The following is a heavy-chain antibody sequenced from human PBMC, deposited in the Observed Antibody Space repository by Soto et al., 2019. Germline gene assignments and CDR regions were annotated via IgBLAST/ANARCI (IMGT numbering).Heavy chain of an antibody. J-gene: IGHJ5*02. CDR2: ISHDGSNK. D-gene: IGHD3-3*01. V-gene: IGHV3-30-3*01. CDR1: GFTFSSYA. Sequence: PGGSLRLSCAASGFTFSSYAMHWVRQAPGKGLEWVAVISHDGSNKYYADSVKGRFTISRDNSKNTLYLQMNSLRAEDTAVYYCARDPYYDFWSGSSWFDPWGQGTLVTVSS. CDR3: ARDPYYDFWSGSSWFDP.